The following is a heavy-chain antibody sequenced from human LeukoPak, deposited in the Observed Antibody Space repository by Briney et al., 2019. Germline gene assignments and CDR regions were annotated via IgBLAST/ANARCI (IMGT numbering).Heavy chain of an antibody. D-gene: IGHD5-18*01. CDR2: ISGSGGCT. CDR1: GFTFSSYT. CDR3: AKMPQLWFPRFDY. J-gene: IGHJ4*02. V-gene: IGHV3-23*01. Sequence: GGSLRLSCAASGFTFSSYTMSWVRQAPGKGLEWVSAISGSGGCTYYADSVKGRFTISRDNSKNTLYLQMNSLRAEDTAVYYCAKMPQLWFPRFDYWGQGTQVTVSS.